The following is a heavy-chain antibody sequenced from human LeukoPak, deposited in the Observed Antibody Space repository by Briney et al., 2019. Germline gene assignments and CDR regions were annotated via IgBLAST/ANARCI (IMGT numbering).Heavy chain of an antibody. V-gene: IGHV4-59*01. CDR2: IYYSGST. D-gene: IGHD6-13*01. CDR1: GGSISSYY. J-gene: IGHJ4*02. Sequence: SETLSLTCTVSGGSISSYYWSWIRQPPGKGLEWIGYIYYSGSTNYNPSLKSRVTISVDTSKNQFSLKLSSVTAADTAVYYCAGGGVAAAGTPFDFDYWGQGTLVTVSS. CDR3: AGGGVAAAGTPFDFDY.